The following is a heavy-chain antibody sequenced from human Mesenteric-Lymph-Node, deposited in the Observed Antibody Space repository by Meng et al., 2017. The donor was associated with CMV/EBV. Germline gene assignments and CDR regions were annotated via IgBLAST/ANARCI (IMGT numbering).Heavy chain of an antibody. V-gene: IGHV1-46*01. CDR2: INTSGGSP. Sequence: SCKTTRYSFTSYYMHWVRQAPGQGLEWIGIINTSGGSPSYAQKFQGRVTMTRDTSTTTVYMEVSSMTSKDTAVYYCARDPRGSGSFDFWGQGTLVTVSS. CDR3: ARDPRGSGSFDF. D-gene: IGHD3-10*01. CDR1: RYSFTSYY. J-gene: IGHJ4*02.